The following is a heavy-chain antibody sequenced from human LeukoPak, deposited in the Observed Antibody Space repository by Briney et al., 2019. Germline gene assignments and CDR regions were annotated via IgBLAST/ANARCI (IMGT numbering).Heavy chain of an antibody. Sequence: PGRSLRLSCEASGLTFNGHWMHWVRQAPGKGLVWVSLINGDGSTISYADSVKGRFTISRDNTKNRLYLQMNSLGAEDTAVYYCASTIGSAGAQYWGQGTLVTVSS. J-gene: IGHJ4*02. CDR1: GLTFNGHW. D-gene: IGHD6-13*01. V-gene: IGHV3-74*01. CDR3: ASTIGSAGAQY. CDR2: INGDGSTI.